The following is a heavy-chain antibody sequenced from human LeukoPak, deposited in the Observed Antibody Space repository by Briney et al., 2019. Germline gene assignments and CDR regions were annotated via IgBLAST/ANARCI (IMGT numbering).Heavy chain of an antibody. CDR3: AKEEYYYDSSGYYYAPFDY. D-gene: IGHD3-22*01. CDR1: GGSISSYY. V-gene: IGHV4-4*07. J-gene: IGHJ4*02. CDR2: IYTSGST. Sequence: SETLSLTCTVSGGSISSYYWSWIRQPAGKGLEWIGRIYTSGSTNYNPSLKSRVTMSADTSKNQFSLNLSSVTAADTAVYYWAKEEYYYDSSGYYYAPFDYWGQGTLVTVSS.